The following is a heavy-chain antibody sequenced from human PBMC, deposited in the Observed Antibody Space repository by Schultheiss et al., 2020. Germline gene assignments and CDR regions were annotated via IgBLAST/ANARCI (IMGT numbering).Heavy chain of an antibody. D-gene: IGHD6-19*01. Sequence: SETLSLTCAVSGGSISSGGYSWSWIRQPAGKGLEWIGSIYHSGSTYYNPSLKSRVTISVDTSKNQFSLKLSSVTAADTAMYYCARDVSPRWLAFDYWGQGTLVTVSS. CDR2: IYHSGST. CDR1: GGSISSGGYS. J-gene: IGHJ4*02. CDR3: ARDVSPRWLAFDY. V-gene: IGHV4-39*07.